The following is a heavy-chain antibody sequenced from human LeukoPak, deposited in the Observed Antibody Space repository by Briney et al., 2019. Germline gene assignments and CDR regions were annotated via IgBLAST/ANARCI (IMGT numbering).Heavy chain of an antibody. D-gene: IGHD4-11*01. V-gene: IGHV1-46*01. Sequence: ASVKVSCKTSGYTFINYYIHWVRQAPGQGLEWMGIINPSGGSTSYAQRFQGRVTLTRDMSTSTVYMELSRLRSEDTAVYYCARETMTTALIDYWGQGTLVTVSS. J-gene: IGHJ4*02. CDR2: INPSGGST. CDR1: GYTFINYY. CDR3: ARETMTTALIDY.